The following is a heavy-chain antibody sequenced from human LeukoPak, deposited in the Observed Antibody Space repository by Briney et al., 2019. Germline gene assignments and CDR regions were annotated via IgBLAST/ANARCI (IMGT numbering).Heavy chain of an antibody. CDR2: ISSNGGGT. D-gene: IGHD1-26*01. CDR1: GFTFRSYA. Sequence: GGSLRLSCAASGFTFRSYAMHWVRQAPGKGPEYVSTISSNGGGTYYANSVKGRFSISRDNSKNTLYLQMGSLRPEDMAVYYCARAGVGATWVFDYWGQGTLVTVSS. V-gene: IGHV3-64*01. CDR3: ARAGVGATWVFDY. J-gene: IGHJ4*02.